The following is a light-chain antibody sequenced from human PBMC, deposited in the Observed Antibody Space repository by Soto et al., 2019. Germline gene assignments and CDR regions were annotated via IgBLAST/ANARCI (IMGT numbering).Light chain of an antibody. CDR1: QTVNNNY. Sequence: EIVLTQSPDTLSLSPGERATLSCRASQTVNNNYVAWYQQKPGQAHRLLIFRAYNKATGIQDRFSGSGSGTEFILTIRGLEPEDSGIYHCNQHGGSLETFGQGTKVDI. CDR3: NQHGGSLET. V-gene: IGKV3-20*01. CDR2: RAY. J-gene: IGKJ1*01.